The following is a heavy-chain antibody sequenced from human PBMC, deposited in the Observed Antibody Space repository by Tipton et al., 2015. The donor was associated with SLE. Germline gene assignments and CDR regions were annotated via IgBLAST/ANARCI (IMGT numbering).Heavy chain of an antibody. CDR1: GGSISSGDYY. D-gene: IGHD6-13*01. CDR3: ARVEYSSSWFLNWFDP. Sequence: GLVKPSQTLSLTCTVSGGSISSGDYYWTWIRQHPGKGLEWIGYIYYSGTAYYNPSLKSRVTITIDTSKNQFSLNLNSVTAADTAVYYCARVEYSSSWFLNWFDPWGQGTLVTVSS. J-gene: IGHJ5*02. V-gene: IGHV4-31*03. CDR2: IYYSGTA.